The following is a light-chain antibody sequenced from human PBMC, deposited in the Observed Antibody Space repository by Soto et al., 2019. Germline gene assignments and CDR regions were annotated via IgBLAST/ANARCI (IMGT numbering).Light chain of an antibody. CDR2: AAS. CDR1: QGIGVY. Sequence: DIQMTQSPSSLSASFGDRVTITCRARQGIGVYLAWFQQKPGNAPKLLIYAASTLQSGVPSRFSGSGSGTAFTLTISSLQPEDVATYYGQNYNSAPLNFGRGTKVEIK. J-gene: IGKJ4*01. CDR3: QNYNSAPLN. V-gene: IGKV1-27*01.